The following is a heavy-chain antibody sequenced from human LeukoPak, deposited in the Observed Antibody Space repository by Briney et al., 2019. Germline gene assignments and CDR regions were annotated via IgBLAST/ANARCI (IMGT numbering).Heavy chain of an antibody. Sequence: SETLSLTCAVYGGSFSGYYWSWIRQPPGKGLEWIGEINHSGSTNYNPSLKSRVTISVDTSKNQFSLKLSSVTAADTAVYYCARGGSSMVRGLRNAFDIWGQGTMVTVSS. CDR1: GGSFSGYY. V-gene: IGHV4-34*01. D-gene: IGHD3-10*01. CDR2: INHSGST. J-gene: IGHJ3*02. CDR3: ARGGSSMVRGLRNAFDI.